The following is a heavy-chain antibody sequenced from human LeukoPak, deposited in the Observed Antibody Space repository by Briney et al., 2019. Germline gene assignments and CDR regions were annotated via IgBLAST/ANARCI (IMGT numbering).Heavy chain of an antibody. CDR2: ASGSGDRT. Sequence: GGSLRRSRIASGFIFSGDNMSWVRQAPGKGLEWVSAASGSGDRTYYADSVRGRFTISRDNSKNTLFLQMNTLRVEDTAVYYCAKVSTLSSGWYRLFTDAFDIWGQGTMVTVSS. V-gene: IGHV3-23*01. D-gene: IGHD6-13*01. CDR3: AKVSTLSSGWYRLFTDAFDI. CDR1: GFIFSGDN. J-gene: IGHJ3*02.